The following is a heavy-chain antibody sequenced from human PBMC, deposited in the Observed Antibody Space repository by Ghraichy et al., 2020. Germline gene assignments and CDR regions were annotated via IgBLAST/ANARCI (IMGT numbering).Heavy chain of an antibody. J-gene: IGHJ4*02. Sequence: GGSLRLSCAASGFSFSAYSMNWVRQAPGKGLEWVSYINKRGDSIYYADSVKGRFTISRDNAKNLVNLQMNSLRADDTAVYYSVRDVTGPSSSDGSGQYGAYWGQGALVTVSS. D-gene: IGHD3-22*01. CDR2: INKRGDSI. CDR3: VRDVTGPSSSDGSGQYGAY. CDR1: GFSFSAYS. V-gene: IGHV3-48*01.